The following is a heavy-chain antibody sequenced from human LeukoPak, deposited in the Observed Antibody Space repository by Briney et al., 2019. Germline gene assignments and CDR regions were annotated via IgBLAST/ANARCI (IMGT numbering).Heavy chain of an antibody. V-gene: IGHV4-31*03. J-gene: IGHJ4*02. CDR2: IYYSGST. D-gene: IGHD3-3*01. CDR1: GGSISRGGYY. CDR3: ASSPRESGYYYFDY. Sequence: SETLSLTCTVSGGSISRGGYYWSWIRQHPGKGLEWIGYIYYSGSTYYNPSLKSRVTMSVDTSKNHFSLKLSSVTAADTAVYYCASSPRESGYYYFDYWGQGTLVTVSS.